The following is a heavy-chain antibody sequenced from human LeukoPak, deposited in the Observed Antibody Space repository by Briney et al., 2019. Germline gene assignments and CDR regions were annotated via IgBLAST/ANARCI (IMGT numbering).Heavy chain of an antibody. CDR3: ARVSDGYNSVYYYMDV. V-gene: IGHV3-7*01. D-gene: IGHD5-24*01. CDR2: IKQDGSEK. CDR1: GFNFSSYW. Sequence: GGSLRLSCAASGFNFSSYWMSWVRQAPGKGLEWVANIKQDGSEKYYVDSVKGRFTISRDNAKNSLYLQMNSLRAEDTAVYYCARVSDGYNSVYYYMDVWGKGTTVTISS. J-gene: IGHJ6*03.